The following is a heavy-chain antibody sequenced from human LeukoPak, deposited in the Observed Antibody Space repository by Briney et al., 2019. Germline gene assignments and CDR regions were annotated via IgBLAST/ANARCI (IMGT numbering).Heavy chain of an antibody. CDR3: ARPGYSSSWYGRNYIDY. CDR2: INHSGST. CDR1: GGSFSGYY. Sequence: SETLSLTCAVYGGSFSGYYWSWIRQPPGKGLEWIGEINHSGSTNYNPSLKSRVTISVDTSKNQFSLKLSSVTAADTAVYYCARPGYSSSWYGRNYIDYWGQGTLVTVSS. V-gene: IGHV4-34*01. D-gene: IGHD6-13*01. J-gene: IGHJ4*02.